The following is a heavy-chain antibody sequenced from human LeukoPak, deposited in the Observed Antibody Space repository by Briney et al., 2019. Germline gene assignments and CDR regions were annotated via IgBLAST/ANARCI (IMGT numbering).Heavy chain of an antibody. Sequence: GASVKVSCKASGYTFTSYGISWVRQAPGRGLEWMGWISAYNGNTNYAQKLQGRVTMTTDTSTSTAYMELRSLRSDDTAVYYCARLGVVPAAPYYFDYWGQGTLVTVSS. J-gene: IGHJ4*02. CDR1: GYTFTSYG. D-gene: IGHD2-2*01. V-gene: IGHV1-18*04. CDR2: ISAYNGNT. CDR3: ARLGVVPAAPYYFDY.